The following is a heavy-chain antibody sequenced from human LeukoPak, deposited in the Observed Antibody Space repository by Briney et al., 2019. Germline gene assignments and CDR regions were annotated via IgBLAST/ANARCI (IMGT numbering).Heavy chain of an antibody. CDR2: TYYRSKWYN. CDR1: VDSVSSNSAD. V-gene: IGHV6-1*01. Sequence: SQTLSLACALSVDSVSSNSADWNWIRQCPSRGLEWLGRTYYRSKWYNDYAVSVKSRITINPDTSKNQFSLQLNSVTPEDTAVYYCARDSYDSHGWFDPWGQGTLVTVSS. J-gene: IGHJ5*02. D-gene: IGHD5-18*01. CDR3: ARDSYDSHGWFDP.